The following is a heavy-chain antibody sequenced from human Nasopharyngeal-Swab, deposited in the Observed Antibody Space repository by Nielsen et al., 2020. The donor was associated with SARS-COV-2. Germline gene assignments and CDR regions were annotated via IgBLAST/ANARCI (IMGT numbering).Heavy chain of an antibody. J-gene: IGHJ4*02. Sequence: PGKGLEWVSYISSSSSYTNYADSVKGRFTISRDNAKNSLYLQMNSLRAEDTAVYYCASSNSAAAGFDYWGQGTLVTVSS. V-gene: IGHV3-11*03. D-gene: IGHD6-13*01. CDR3: ASSNSAAAGFDY. CDR2: ISSSSSYT.